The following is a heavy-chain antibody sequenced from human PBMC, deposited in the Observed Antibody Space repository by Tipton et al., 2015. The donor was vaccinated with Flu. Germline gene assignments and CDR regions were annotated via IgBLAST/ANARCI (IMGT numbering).Heavy chain of an antibody. CDR3: ATLTGDDY. J-gene: IGHJ4*02. D-gene: IGHD7-27*01. Sequence: GSLRLSCAASGFTFSRYAMSWVRQAPGKGLEWVSAVSGGGAITYFADSVKGRFTISRDNSKNILYLQLNSLRAEDTALYYCATLTGDDYWGQGDLVTVSS. CDR2: VSGGGAIT. V-gene: IGHV3-23*01. CDR1: GFTFSRYA.